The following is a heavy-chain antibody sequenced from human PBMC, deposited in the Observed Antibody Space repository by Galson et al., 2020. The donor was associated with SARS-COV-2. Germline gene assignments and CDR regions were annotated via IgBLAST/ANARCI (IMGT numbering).Heavy chain of an antibody. D-gene: IGHD1-26*01. CDR1: GGSINSGSYY. V-gene: IGHV4-61*09. CDR3: ARDLPHSGCSFIWFDP. J-gene: IGHJ5*02. Sequence: SETLSLTCTVSGGSINSGSYYWSWIRQPAGKGLEWIGHIYTTGNTNSNPSLKGRVAISVDTSKNQFSLKMTSVTAADTAMYFCARDLPHSGCSFIWFDPWGQGILVTVSS. CDR2: IYTTGNT.